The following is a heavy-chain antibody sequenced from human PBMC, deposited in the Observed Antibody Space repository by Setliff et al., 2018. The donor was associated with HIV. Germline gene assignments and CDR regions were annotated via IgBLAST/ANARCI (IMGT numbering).Heavy chain of an antibody. CDR1: GESFSDYY. CDR2: ITHSGST. CDR3: ARRDGYSYGFYFDY. Sequence: LSLTCAVYGESFSDYYWSWIRQPPGKGLEWIGEITHSGSTNYNPSLKSRLTISVDTSKNQFSLKLSSVTAADTAVYYCARRDGYSYGFYFDYWGQGTLVTVSS. V-gene: IGHV4-34*01. D-gene: IGHD5-18*01. J-gene: IGHJ4*02.